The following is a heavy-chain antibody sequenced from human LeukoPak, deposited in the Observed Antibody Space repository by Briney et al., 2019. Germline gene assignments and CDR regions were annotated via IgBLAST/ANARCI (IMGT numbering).Heavy chain of an antibody. V-gene: IGHV3-9*01. D-gene: IGHD4-17*01. Sequence: PGGSLRLSCAASGFTFDDYAMHWVRQPPGKGLEWVSGISWNSGSIGYADSVKGRFTISRDNAKNSLYLQMNSLRAEDTAVYYCARGGVTTLVGNWFDPWGQGTLVTVSS. CDR1: GFTFDDYA. J-gene: IGHJ5*02. CDR2: ISWNSGSI. CDR3: ARGGVTTLVGNWFDP.